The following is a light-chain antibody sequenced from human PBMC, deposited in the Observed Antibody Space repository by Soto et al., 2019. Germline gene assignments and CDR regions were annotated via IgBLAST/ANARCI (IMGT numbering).Light chain of an antibody. V-gene: IGKV3-20*01. J-gene: IGKJ4*01. Sequence: ESVLTQSPGTLSLSPGERATLSCRASQSLSSSFLAWYQHKPGQAPRLLIYGASSRDTGIQDRFSGSGSGTDFTLSISRLEPEDYAVYYCQQYGNSPPTFGGGTKVEIK. CDR3: QQYGNSPPT. CDR2: GAS. CDR1: QSLSSSF.